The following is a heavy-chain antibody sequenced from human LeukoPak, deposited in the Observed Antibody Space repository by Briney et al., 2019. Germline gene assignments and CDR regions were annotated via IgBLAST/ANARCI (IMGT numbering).Heavy chain of an antibody. D-gene: IGHD5-18*01. CDR2: IYYSGST. CDR1: GGSISSSSYY. CDR3: ARGDTALNAFDI. Sequence: SETLSLTCTVSGGSISSSSYYWGWIRQPPGKGLEWIGRIYYSGSTYYNPSLKSRVTISVDTSKNQFSLKLSSVTAADTAVYYCARGDTALNAFDIWGQGTMVTVSS. V-gene: IGHV4-39*07. J-gene: IGHJ3*02.